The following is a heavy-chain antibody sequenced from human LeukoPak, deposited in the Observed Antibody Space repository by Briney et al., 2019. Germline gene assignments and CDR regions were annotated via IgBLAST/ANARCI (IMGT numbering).Heavy chain of an antibody. CDR1: GFSISRYS. V-gene: IGHV3-66*01. Sequence: PGGSLRLSCAASGFSISRYSMSWVRQAPGKGLEWVSVIYSGGGTYYADSVKGRFTISRDNSKNTLYLQMNSLRAEDTAVYYCARAPEVKQLVFDYWGQGTLVTVSS. CDR3: ARAPEVKQLVFDY. J-gene: IGHJ4*02. CDR2: IYSGGGT. D-gene: IGHD6-6*01.